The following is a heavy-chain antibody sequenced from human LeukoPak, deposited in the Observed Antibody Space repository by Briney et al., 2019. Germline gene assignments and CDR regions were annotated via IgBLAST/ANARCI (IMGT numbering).Heavy chain of an antibody. CDR3: AKDLANFDWLLSRFDY. CDR1: GFSFSNYG. D-gene: IGHD3-9*01. Sequence: PGGSLRLSCAASGFSFSNYGMHWVRQAPGKGLEWVAFIRYDGSNKYYADSVKGRFTISRDNSKNTPYLQMHSLRAEDTAVYYCAKDLANFDWLLSRFDYWGQGTLVTVSS. J-gene: IGHJ4*02. V-gene: IGHV3-30*02. CDR2: IRYDGSNK.